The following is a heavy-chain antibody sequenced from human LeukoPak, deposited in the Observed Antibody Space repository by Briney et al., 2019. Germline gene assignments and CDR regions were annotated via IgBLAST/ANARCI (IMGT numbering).Heavy chain of an antibody. CDR1: GDSVSSNSAA. V-gene: IGHV6-1*01. J-gene: IGHJ5*02. Sequence: SQTLSLTCAISGDSVSSNSAAWNWIRQSPSRGLEWLGRTYFRSKWYNDYAVSVKSRITINPDTSKNQFSLQLNSVTPEDTAVYYCARDQGSGYDPPRSAFDPWGQGTLVTVSS. CDR2: TYFRSKWYN. D-gene: IGHD5-12*01. CDR3: ARDQGSGYDPPRSAFDP.